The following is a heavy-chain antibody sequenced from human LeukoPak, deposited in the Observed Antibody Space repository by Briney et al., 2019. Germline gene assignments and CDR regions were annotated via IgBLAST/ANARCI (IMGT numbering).Heavy chain of an antibody. CDR1: GFTFSSYA. V-gene: IGHV3-30-3*01. J-gene: IGHJ4*02. D-gene: IGHD6-13*01. Sequence: PGGSLRLSCAASGFTFSSYAMHWVRQAPGKGLEWVAVISYDGSNKYYADSVKGRFTISRDNSKNTLYLQMNSLRAEDTAVYYCAIDGPAAAGFDYWGQGTLVTVSS. CDR2: ISYDGSNK. CDR3: AIDGPAAAGFDY.